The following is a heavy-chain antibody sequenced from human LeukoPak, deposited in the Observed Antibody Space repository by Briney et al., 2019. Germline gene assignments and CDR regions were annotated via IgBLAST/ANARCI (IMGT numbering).Heavy chain of an antibody. V-gene: IGHV1-2*02. Sequence: GASVKVSCKASGFTFTAYHIHWVRQAPGQGLEWMGWISPHTGGANQAQKFQGRVTMTRDTSISTAYMEVSSLRPDDTAVYYCARTYNWNYPGFVYYYGMDVWGQGTTITVSS. J-gene: IGHJ6*02. CDR3: ARTYNWNYPGFVYYYGMDV. D-gene: IGHD1-7*01. CDR2: ISPHTGGA. CDR1: GFTFTAYH.